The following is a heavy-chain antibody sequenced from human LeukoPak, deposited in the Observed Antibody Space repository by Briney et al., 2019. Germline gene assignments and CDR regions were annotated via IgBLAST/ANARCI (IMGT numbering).Heavy chain of an antibody. CDR3: AREGGGSNRCLD. D-gene: IGHD3-16*02. CDR1: GGSISGYF. J-gene: IGHJ1*01. V-gene: IGHV4-4*07. Sequence: SETLSLTCTVSGGSISGYFWSWIRQPAGKGLEWIGRIYATGTTNYSPSLKSRVPMSVDTSKNQFSLNLTSVTAADTAVYYCAREGGGSNRCLDWGQGTLVTVSS. CDR2: IYATGTT.